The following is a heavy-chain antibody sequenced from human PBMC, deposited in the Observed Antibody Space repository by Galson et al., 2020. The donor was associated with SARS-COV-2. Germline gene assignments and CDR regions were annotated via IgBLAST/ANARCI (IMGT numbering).Heavy chain of an antibody. CDR3: ARYTTSSVSFDY. D-gene: IGHD6-6*01. V-gene: IGHV4-4*08. CDR1: NGSISSDY. CDR2: FHSDGST. Sequence: SETLSLTCSVSNGSISSDYWAWIRQTPGTGLEWIGFFHSDGSTNYNPSLKSRVTISVDTSKNRFSLKLSSLTAADTAVYFCARYTTSSVSFDYWGQGTLVTVSS. J-gene: IGHJ4*02.